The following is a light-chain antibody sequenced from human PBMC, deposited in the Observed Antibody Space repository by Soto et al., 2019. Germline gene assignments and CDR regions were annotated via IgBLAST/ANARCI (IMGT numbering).Light chain of an antibody. CDR3: SSYEGSRGV. CDR1: SSDVGAYDY. V-gene: IGLV2-8*01. Sequence: QSALTQPPSASGSPGQSVTISCTGTSSDVGAYDYVSWFQQHPGKAPKLMIYEATKRPSGVPDRFSGSKSGNTASLTVSGLRAEDEADYYCSSYEGSRGVFGTGTKLTVL. CDR2: EAT. J-gene: IGLJ1*01.